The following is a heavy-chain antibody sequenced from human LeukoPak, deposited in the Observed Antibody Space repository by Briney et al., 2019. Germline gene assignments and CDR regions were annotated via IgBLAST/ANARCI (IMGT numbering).Heavy chain of an antibody. CDR1: GFTFDDYG. D-gene: IGHD2-2*01. CDR3: ARDPLGYCSSTSCFDYFDY. CDR2: INWNGGST. Sequence: GGXLRLSCAASGFTFDDYGMSWVRQAPGKGLEWVSGINWNGGSTVYADSVKGRFTISRDNDKNSLYVQMNSLRAEDTALYYCARDPLGYCSSTSCFDYFDYWGQGTLVTVSS. V-gene: IGHV3-20*04. J-gene: IGHJ4*02.